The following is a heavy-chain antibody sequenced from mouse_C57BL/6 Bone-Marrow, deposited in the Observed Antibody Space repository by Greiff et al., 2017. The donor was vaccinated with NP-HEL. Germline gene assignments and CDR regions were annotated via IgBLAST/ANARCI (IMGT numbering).Heavy chain of an antibody. CDR3: ARLGPYYYGPHYYAMDY. V-gene: IGHV1-52*01. Sequence: VQLQQPGAELVRPGSSVKLSCKASGYTFTSYWMHWVKQRPIQGLEWIGNIDPSDSETHYNQKFKDKATLTVDKSSSTAYMQLSSLTSEDSAVYYCARLGPYYYGPHYYAMDYWGQGTSVTVSS. CDR1: GYTFTSYW. CDR2: IDPSDSET. J-gene: IGHJ4*01. D-gene: IGHD1-1*01.